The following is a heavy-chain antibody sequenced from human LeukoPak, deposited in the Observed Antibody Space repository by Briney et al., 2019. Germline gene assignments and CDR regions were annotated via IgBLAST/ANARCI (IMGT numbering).Heavy chain of an antibody. CDR1: GFTFTSYT. J-gene: IGHJ4*02. CDR3: ARIGGAAAGHFDY. CDR2: IGTSSTFI. D-gene: IGHD6-13*01. Sequence: PGGSLRLSCAASGFTFTSYTMNWVRQAPGKGLEWVSSIGTSSTFIYYADSVKGRFTISRDNAKNSLYLQMNSLRAEDTAVYYCARIGGAAAGHFDYWGQGTLVTVSS. V-gene: IGHV3-21*04.